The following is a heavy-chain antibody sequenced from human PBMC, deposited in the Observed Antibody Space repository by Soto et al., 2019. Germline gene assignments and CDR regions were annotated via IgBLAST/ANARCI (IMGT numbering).Heavy chain of an antibody. J-gene: IGHJ6*02. D-gene: IGHD1-7*01. CDR3: ARLPITATENYYSGMDV. CDR2: IDPSDSYT. V-gene: IGHV5-10-1*01. CDR1: GYSFTSYW. Sequence: GESLKISCKGSGYSFTSYWISWVRQMPGKGLEWMGRIDPSDSYTNYSPSFQGHVTISADKSISTAYLTWSSLKASDTAMYYCARLPITATENYYSGMDVWGQGTTVTVSS.